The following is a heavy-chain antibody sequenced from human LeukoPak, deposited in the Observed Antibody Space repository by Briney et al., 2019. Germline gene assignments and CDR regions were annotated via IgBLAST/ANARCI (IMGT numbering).Heavy chain of an antibody. V-gene: IGHV4-59*12. CDR2: IYYSGST. CDR3: ARSIAALNAFDI. D-gene: IGHD6-6*01. Sequence: SETLSLTCTVSGGSISSYYWSWIRQPPGKGLEWIGYIYYSGSTNYNPSLKSRVTISVDTSKNQFSLKLSSVTAADTAVYYCARSIAALNAFDIWGKGTMVTVSS. J-gene: IGHJ3*02. CDR1: GGSISSYY.